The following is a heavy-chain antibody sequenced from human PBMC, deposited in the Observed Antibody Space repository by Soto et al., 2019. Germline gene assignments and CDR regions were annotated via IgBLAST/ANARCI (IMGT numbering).Heavy chain of an antibody. Sequence: ETLSLTCTVSGDSISTFYWGWMRQSPGKELEWIGYVYYTGSTNYNPSLKSRVTISVDRSKNQFSLKLTSANAADTAVYYCARGRTVRNYADDSSDYFYFFDYWGQGTQVTVSS. CDR1: GDSISTFY. CDR2: VYYTGST. CDR3: ARGRTVRNYADDSSDYFYFFDY. V-gene: IGHV4-59*01. J-gene: IGHJ4*02. D-gene: IGHD3-22*01.